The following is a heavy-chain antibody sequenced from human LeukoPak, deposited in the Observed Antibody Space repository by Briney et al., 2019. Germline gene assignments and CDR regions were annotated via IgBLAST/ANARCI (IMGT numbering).Heavy chain of an antibody. CDR2: INHSGST. CDR3: ARAKLGNIVVVPAARPNYYYMDV. Sequence: SETLSLTCAVYGGSFSGYYWSWIRQPPGKGLEWIGEINHSGSTNYNPSLKSRVTISVDTSKNQFYLKLSSVTAADTAVYYCARAKLGNIVVVPAARPNYYYMDVWGKGTTVTVSS. J-gene: IGHJ6*03. CDR1: GGSFSGYY. V-gene: IGHV4-34*01. D-gene: IGHD2-2*01.